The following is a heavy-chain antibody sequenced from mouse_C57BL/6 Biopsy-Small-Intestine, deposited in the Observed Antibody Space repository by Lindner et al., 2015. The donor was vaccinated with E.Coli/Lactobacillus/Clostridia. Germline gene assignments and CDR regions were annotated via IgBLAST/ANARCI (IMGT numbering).Heavy chain of an antibody. Sequence: SVKVSCKASGYTFTGYYMHWVRQAPGQGLQWMGWINPNSGGTNFAQKFQGGVTMTRDTSISTAYMELSRLRSDDTAVYYCARGGVVVPATIRPGFDYWGQGTLVTVSS. D-gene: IGHD2-12*01. V-gene: IGHV1-53*01. J-gene: IGHJ4*01. CDR2: INPNSGGT. CDR3: ARGGVVVPATIRPGFDY. CDR1: GYTFTGYY.